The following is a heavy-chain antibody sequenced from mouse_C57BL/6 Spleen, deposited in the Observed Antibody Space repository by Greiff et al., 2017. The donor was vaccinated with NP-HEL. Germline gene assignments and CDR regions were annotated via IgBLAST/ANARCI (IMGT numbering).Heavy chain of an antibody. Sequence: VQLQQSGAELVKPGASVKLSCTASGFNIKDYYMHWVKQRTEQGLEWIGRIDPEDGETKYAPKLQGKATIKADTSSNTAYLQLSSLTSEDTAVYYCALYDGYRYFDVWGTGTTVTVSS. CDR3: ALYDGYRYFDV. V-gene: IGHV14-2*01. D-gene: IGHD2-3*01. CDR2: IDPEDGET. CDR1: GFNIKDYY. J-gene: IGHJ1*03.